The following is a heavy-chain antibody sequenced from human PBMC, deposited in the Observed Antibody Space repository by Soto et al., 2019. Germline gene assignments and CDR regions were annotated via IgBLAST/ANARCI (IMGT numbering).Heavy chain of an antibody. J-gene: IGHJ4*02. CDR3: AAKTYKGYGEYY. Sequence: QVQLQESGPGLVRPLQTLSLTCNVSNGSISTSDYYWSWIRQTPAKGLEWIGYKHKSGITYSNPSLKSRLTISLDKPKHQFSLKLTSVTAADTAVYYCAAKTYKGYGEYYWGQGSLVTVSS. V-gene: IGHV4-30-4*01. D-gene: IGHD5-12*01. CDR2: KHKSGIT. CDR1: NGSISTSDYY.